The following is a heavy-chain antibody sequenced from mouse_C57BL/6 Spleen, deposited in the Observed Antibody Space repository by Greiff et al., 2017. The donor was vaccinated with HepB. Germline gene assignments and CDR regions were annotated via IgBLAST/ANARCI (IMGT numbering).Heavy chain of an antibody. CDR1: GYTFTDYE. CDR3: TRSYYGYDGAWFAY. J-gene: IGHJ3*01. CDR2: IDPETGGT. D-gene: IGHD2-9*01. Sequence: QVQLQQSGAELVRPGASVTLSCKASGYTFTDYEMHWVKQTPVHGLEWIGAIDPETGGTAYNQKFKGKAILTADKSSSTAYMELRSLTSEASAVYYCTRSYYGYDGAWFAYWGQGTLVTVSA. V-gene: IGHV1-15*01.